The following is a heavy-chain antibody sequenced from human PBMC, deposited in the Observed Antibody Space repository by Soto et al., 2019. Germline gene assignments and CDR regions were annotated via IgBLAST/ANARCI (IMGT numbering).Heavy chain of an antibody. CDR1: GFSFGNYV. D-gene: IGHD3-3*01. CDR2: ISDSGGSS. Sequence: PGGSLRLSCAASGFSFGNYVMNWVRQAPGKGLEWFSGISDSGGSSSSADSVKCRFTVSRDNSKNTLYLQMDSLTGDDTAVYYCTKGGDSWSGYAQHWGQGALVTVSS. V-gene: IGHV3-23*01. J-gene: IGHJ1*01. CDR3: TKGGDSWSGYAQH.